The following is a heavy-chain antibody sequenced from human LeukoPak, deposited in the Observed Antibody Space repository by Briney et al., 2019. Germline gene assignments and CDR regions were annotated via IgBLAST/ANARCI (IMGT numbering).Heavy chain of an antibody. CDR3: ARDLLGPFDY. Sequence: PGGSLRLSCAASGFTVSSNYMSWVRQAPGKGLEWVSVIYSGGSTYYADSVKGRFTISRDNSKNTLYLQMNSLRAEDTAVYYCARDLLGPFDYWGQGTLSPSPQ. CDR2: IYSGGST. D-gene: IGHD3-10*01. CDR1: GFTVSSNY. V-gene: IGHV3-66*01. J-gene: IGHJ4*02.